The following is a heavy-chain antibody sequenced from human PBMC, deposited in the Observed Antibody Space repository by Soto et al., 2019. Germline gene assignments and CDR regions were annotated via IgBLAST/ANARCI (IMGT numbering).Heavy chain of an antibody. CDR3: ARGRRPYYYDSSRAFFDY. D-gene: IGHD3-22*01. CDR2: INHSGST. CDR1: GGSFSGYY. J-gene: IGHJ4*02. V-gene: IGHV4-34*01. Sequence: KSSEILSLTCAVYGGSFSGYYWSWIRQPPGKGLEWIGEINHSGSTNYNPSLKSRVTISVDTSKNQFSLKLSSVTAADTAVYYCARGRRPYYYDSSRAFFDYWGQGTLVTVSS.